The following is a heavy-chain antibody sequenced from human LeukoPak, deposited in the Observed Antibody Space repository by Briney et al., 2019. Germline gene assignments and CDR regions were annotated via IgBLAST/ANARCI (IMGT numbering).Heavy chain of an antibody. J-gene: IGHJ3*02. CDR1: GFTFSSYS. D-gene: IGHD2-2*01. V-gene: IGHV3-21*01. Sequence: GGSLRLSCAASGFTFSSYSMNWVRQAPGKGLEWVSSISSSSSHIYYADSVKGRFTISRDNAKNSLYLQMSSLRAEDTAVYSCARDWCTRCSMSDAFDIWGQGTMVTVSS. CDR2: ISSSSSHI. CDR3: ARDWCTRCSMSDAFDI.